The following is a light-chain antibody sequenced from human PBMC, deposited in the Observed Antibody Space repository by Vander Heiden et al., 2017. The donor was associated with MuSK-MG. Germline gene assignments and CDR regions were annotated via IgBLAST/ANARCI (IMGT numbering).Light chain of an antibody. J-gene: IGKJ1*01. Sequence: DIQMTQSPSSLSASVGDRVTITCRASQSIITYLNWYQQKPGKAPKLLIYAASSLQSGVPSRFSGSGSGTDFTLTISSLQPEDFATYYCQQSYSTPHPFGQGTKVEIK. CDR2: AAS. CDR1: QSIITY. V-gene: IGKV1-39*01. CDR3: QQSYSTPHP.